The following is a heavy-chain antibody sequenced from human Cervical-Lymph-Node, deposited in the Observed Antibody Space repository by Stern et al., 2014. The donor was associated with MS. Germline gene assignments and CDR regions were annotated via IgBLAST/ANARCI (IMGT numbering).Heavy chain of an antibody. CDR2: IYYSGAT. V-gene: IGHV4-31*03. J-gene: IGHJ6*02. CDR3: ARELSGMYGMDV. Sequence: QVQLQESGPGLVKPSQTLSLTCTVSGGSITNGDYYWSWVRQHPGTGLEWLGYIYYSGATYYNPSLKGRLTISVDTSKRHFSLKLTSVTAADTAVYYCARELSGMYGMDVWGQGTTVTVSS. CDR1: GGSITNGDYY. D-gene: IGHD1-1*01.